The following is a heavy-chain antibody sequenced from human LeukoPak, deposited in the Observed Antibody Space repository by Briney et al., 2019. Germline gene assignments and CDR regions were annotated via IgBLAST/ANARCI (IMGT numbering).Heavy chain of an antibody. Sequence: SETLSLTCTVSNGSIYSYYWSWIRQPPGKGLEWIGYIYYSGSTNYNPSLKSRVTISVDTSKNQFSLKLNSVTAADTAVYYCARVLNPWFGEFAFDYWGQGALVIVSS. CDR1: NGSIYSYY. CDR2: IYYSGST. CDR3: ARVLNPWFGEFAFDY. D-gene: IGHD3-10*01. V-gene: IGHV4-59*08. J-gene: IGHJ4*02.